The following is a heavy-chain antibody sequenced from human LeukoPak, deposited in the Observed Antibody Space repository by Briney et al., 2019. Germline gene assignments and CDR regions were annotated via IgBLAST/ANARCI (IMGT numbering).Heavy chain of an antibody. Sequence: PSETLSLTCTVSGGSISSSSYYWGWIRKPPGKGVEWIGSIYYSGSTYYNPSLKSRVTISVDTSKTQFSLKLSSVTAADTAVYYCARQGDYWGQGTLVTVSS. CDR2: IYYSGST. J-gene: IGHJ4*02. CDR1: GGSISSSSYY. V-gene: IGHV4-39*01. CDR3: ARQGDY.